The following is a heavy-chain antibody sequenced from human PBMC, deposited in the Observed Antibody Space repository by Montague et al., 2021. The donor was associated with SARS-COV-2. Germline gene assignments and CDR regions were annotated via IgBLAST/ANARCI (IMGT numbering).Heavy chain of an antibody. J-gene: IGHJ4*02. V-gene: IGHV3-30-3*01. CDR3: ARGRQHINMVVVVVTGGEYYFDF. Sequence: SLRLSCAASGFTFSSYAMHWVRQAPGKGLEWVAVISYDGSNKYYADSVKGRFTISRDNSKNTLYLQMNSLRAEDTAVYYCARGRQHINMVVVVVTGGEYYFDFWGQGTLVAVPS. CDR2: ISYDGSNK. D-gene: IGHD3-22*01. CDR1: GFTFSSYA.